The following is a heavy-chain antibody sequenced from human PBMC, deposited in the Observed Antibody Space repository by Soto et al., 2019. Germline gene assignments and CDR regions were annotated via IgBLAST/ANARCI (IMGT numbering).Heavy chain of an antibody. Sequence: QDQLVQSGVEVKKPGASVKVSCKASGYSFTNYGIIWVRQAPGQGFEWMGSISAYNGNTKYAQKLQGRVSMTTDASTSTAYLELRSLTSDDTDVYYCARDRGVAPPVAGNTHYYYYMDVWGKGTTVTVSS. J-gene: IGHJ6*03. D-gene: IGHD6-19*01. CDR2: ISAYNGNT. CDR3: ARDRGVAPPVAGNTHYYYYMDV. V-gene: IGHV1-18*01. CDR1: GYSFTNYG.